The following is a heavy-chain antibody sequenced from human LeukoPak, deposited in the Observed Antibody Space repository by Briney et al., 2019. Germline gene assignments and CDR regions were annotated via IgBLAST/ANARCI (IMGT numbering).Heavy chain of an antibody. CDR2: ISGSGGST. Sequence: PGGSLRLSCAASGFTFSSYAMSWVRQAPGKGLEWVSAISGSGGSTYYADSVKGRFTISRDNSKNTLYLQMNSLRAEDTAVYYCAKDMWETAAGTDWYFDLWGRGTLVTVSS. CDR1: GFTFSSYA. CDR3: AKDMWETAAGTDWYFDL. V-gene: IGHV3-23*01. D-gene: IGHD6-13*01. J-gene: IGHJ2*01.